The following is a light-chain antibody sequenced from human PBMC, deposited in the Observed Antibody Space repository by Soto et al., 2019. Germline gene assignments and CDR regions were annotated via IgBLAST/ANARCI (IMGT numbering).Light chain of an antibody. J-gene: IGKJ1*01. Sequence: DIVMTQSPDSLAVSLGERATFNCKSSQSVFSSSNYRNYLAWYQQKPRQSPKLLIYWASTRESGVPDRFSGSGSGTDLTLTISNLQAEDVAVYYCQQYYSSPPTFGQGTKVEIK. V-gene: IGKV4-1*01. CDR1: QSVFSSSNYRNY. CDR2: WAS. CDR3: QQYYSSPPT.